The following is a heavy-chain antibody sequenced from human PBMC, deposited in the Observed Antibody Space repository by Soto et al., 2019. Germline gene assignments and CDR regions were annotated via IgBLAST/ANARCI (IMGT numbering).Heavy chain of an antibody. CDR3: ARNLPGGDLWSAYYQY. V-gene: IGHV3-48*02. D-gene: IGHD3-3*01. J-gene: IGHJ4*02. CDR2: ISSSSAPT. CDR1: GFTFSDYA. Sequence: EVQLVESGGGLAQPGGSLRLACVVSGFTFSDYAMNWVRQAPGKGLEWVSYISSSSAPTYYADSVKGRFTISRDNAKNSLYLQMDSLRDEDTAVYYCARNLPGGDLWSAYYQYWGQGTLVTVSS.